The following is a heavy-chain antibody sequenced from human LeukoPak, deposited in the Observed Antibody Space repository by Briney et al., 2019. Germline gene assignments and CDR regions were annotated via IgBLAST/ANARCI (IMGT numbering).Heavy chain of an antibody. CDR3: ARGRRPAAGTTKHPDLLRNPNFDY. V-gene: IGHV3-53*05. D-gene: IGHD1-1*01. J-gene: IGHJ4*02. CDR1: GFTVSSNY. Sequence: PGGSLRLSCAASGFTVSSNYMSWVRQAPGKGLEWVSVIYSGGSTYYADSVKGRFTISRDNSKNTLYLQMNSLRAEDTAVYYCARGRRPAAGTTKHPDLLRNPNFDYWGQGTLVTVSS. CDR2: IYSGGST.